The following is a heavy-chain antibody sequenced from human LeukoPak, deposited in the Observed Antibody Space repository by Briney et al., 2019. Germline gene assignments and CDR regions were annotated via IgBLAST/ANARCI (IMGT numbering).Heavy chain of an antibody. CDR2: INHSGST. D-gene: IGHD6-19*01. Sequence: SETLSLTCAAYGGSFSGYYWNWIRQPPGKGLEWIGEINHSGSTNYNPSLKSRVTISVDTSKNQFSLKLSSVTAADTAVYYCARFRTAVAVYYYYYGMDVWGQGTTVTVSS. V-gene: IGHV4-34*01. CDR1: GGSFSGYY. CDR3: ARFRTAVAVYYYYYGMDV. J-gene: IGHJ6*02.